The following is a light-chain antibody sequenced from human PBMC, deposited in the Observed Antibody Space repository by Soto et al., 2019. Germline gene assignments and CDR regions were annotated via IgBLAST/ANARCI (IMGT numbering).Light chain of an antibody. CDR3: AAWDDSLNGRI. V-gene: IGLV1-44*01. CDR1: SSNLRSNS. Sequence: QSVLTQPPSASGTPGQRVTISYSGISSNLRSNSIDWYQQLPGKALKLVIYTNDQRPSGVPDRFSGSKSGTSTALAISGLQSEEEADYYCAAWDDSLNGRIFGGGTKVIVL. CDR2: TND. J-gene: IGLJ2*01.